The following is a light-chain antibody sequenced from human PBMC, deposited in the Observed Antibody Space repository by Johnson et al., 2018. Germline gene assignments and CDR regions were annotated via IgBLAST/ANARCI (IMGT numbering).Light chain of an antibody. CDR1: SSNIGNNY. CDR3: GTWESSLMSGNV. Sequence: QSVLTQPPSVSAAPGQKVTISCSGSSSNIGNNYVSWYQQLPGTAPKLLIYENNKRPSGIPDRFSGPKSGTSATLCITGLQTGDAADYYCGTWESSLMSGNVFGTGTKVTVL. CDR2: ENN. J-gene: IGLJ1*01. V-gene: IGLV1-51*02.